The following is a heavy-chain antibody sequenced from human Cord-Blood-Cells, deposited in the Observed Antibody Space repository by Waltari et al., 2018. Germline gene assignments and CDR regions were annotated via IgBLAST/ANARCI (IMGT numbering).Heavy chain of an antibody. V-gene: IGHV3-7*01. CDR1: GFTFSSYW. Sequence: AASGFTFSSYWMSWVRQAPGKGLEWVANIKQDGSEKYYVDSVKGRFTISRDNAKNSLYLQMNSLRAEDTAVYYCARDGSKDDILTGYYDYWGQGTLVTVSS. D-gene: IGHD3-9*01. J-gene: IGHJ4*02. CDR2: IKQDGSEK. CDR3: ARDGSKDDILTGYYDY.